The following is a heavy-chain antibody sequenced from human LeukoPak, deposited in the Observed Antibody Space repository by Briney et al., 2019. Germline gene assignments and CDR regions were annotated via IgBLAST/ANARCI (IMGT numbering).Heavy chain of an antibody. D-gene: IGHD3-10*01. Sequence: ASVKVSCKASGYTFTNYGISWVRQAPGQGLEWMGWNSAYNGNTNYAQKLQGRVTMTTDTSTSTAYMELRSLRSDDTAVYYCARYGSGSYYDYYYYMDAWGKGTTVTVSS. CDR2: NSAYNGNT. CDR3: ARYGSGSYYDYYYYMDA. CDR1: GYTFTNYG. J-gene: IGHJ6*03. V-gene: IGHV1-18*01.